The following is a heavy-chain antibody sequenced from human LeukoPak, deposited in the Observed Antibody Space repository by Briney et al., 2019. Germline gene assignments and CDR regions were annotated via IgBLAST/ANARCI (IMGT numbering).Heavy chain of an antibody. Sequence: GGSLRLSCAASGFTFSSYGMHWVRQAPGKGLEWVAFIRYDGSNKYYADSVKGRFTISRDNSENTLYLQMNSLRAEDTAVYYCAKDWGACSSTSCYQFYWGQGTLVTVSS. J-gene: IGHJ4*02. V-gene: IGHV3-30*02. CDR1: GFTFSSYG. CDR2: IRYDGSNK. D-gene: IGHD2-2*01. CDR3: AKDWGACSSTSCYQFY.